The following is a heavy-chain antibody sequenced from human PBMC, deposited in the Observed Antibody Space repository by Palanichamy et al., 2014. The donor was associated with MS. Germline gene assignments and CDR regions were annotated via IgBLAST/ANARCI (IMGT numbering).Heavy chain of an antibody. CDR2: ISPKGDYT. V-gene: IGHV3-64D*06. D-gene: IGHD2-15*01. CDR3: VKTENGYCSTSSCYRAFDM. CDR1: GFTFSSYA. Sequence: EVQLVESGGGLVQPGGSLRLSCSASGFTFSSYAMHWVRQAPGKGLDYVSGISPKGDYTYHADPVKDRFTISRDNSKNTLYLQMSSLRTEDTALYYCVKTENGYCSTSSCYRAFDMWGQGTMVTVSS. J-gene: IGHJ3*02.